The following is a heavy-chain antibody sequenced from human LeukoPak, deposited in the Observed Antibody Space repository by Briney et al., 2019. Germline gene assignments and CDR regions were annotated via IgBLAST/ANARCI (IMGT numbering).Heavy chain of an antibody. D-gene: IGHD2-8*02. V-gene: IGHV4-34*01. J-gene: IGHJ5*02. Sequence: SETLSLTCAIYGGSFSGYSWSWIRQPPGMGLEWIGEINHSGGTNYNPSLKSRVTISVDTSKNQFSLKLSSVTAADTAVYYCARDRPVSGANWFDPWGQGALVTVSS. CDR2: INHSGGT. CDR3: ARDRPVSGANWFDP. CDR1: GGSFSGYS.